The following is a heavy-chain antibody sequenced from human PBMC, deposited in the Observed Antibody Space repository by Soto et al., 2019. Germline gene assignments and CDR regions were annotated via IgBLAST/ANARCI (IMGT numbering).Heavy chain of an antibody. D-gene: IGHD2-15*01. CDR1: GGSISSSSYY. Sequence: SETLSLTCTVSGGSISSSSYYWGWIRQPPGKGLEWIGSIYYSGSTYYNPSLKSRVTISVDTSKNQFSLKLSSVTAADTAVYYCARDEGRGWFDPWGQGTLVTVSS. CDR3: ARDEGRGWFDP. CDR2: IYYSGST. J-gene: IGHJ5*02. V-gene: IGHV4-39*07.